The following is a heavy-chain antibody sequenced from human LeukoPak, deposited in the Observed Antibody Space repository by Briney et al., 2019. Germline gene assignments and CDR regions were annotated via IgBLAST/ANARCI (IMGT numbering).Heavy chain of an antibody. CDR2: VIPIVDIT. D-gene: IGHD2-2*01. V-gene: IGHV1-69*04. CDR3: ARGGDRYCSSTSCNNWFDP. Sequence: GASVKVSCKASGGTFSDQAISWVRQAPGQGLEWMGRVIPIVDITNYGQKFQGRVTITADKSTSTAYMELSSLRSEDTAVYYCARGGDRYCSSTSCNNWFDPWGQGTLVTVSS. CDR1: GGTFSDQA. J-gene: IGHJ5*02.